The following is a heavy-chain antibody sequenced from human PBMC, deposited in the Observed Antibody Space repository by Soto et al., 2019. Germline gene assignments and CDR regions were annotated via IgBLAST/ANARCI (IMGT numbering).Heavy chain of an antibody. J-gene: IGHJ5*01. Sequence: GGSLRLSCAASGFTFSSYAMSWVRQAPGKGLEWVANIKQDGSEKYYVDSVKGRFTISRDNAKNSLYLQMNSLRAEDTAVYYCAREIAAARLNWFDSWGQGTIVTVSP. CDR2: IKQDGSEK. D-gene: IGHD6-13*01. CDR1: GFTFSSYA. V-gene: IGHV3-7*03. CDR3: AREIAAARLNWFDS.